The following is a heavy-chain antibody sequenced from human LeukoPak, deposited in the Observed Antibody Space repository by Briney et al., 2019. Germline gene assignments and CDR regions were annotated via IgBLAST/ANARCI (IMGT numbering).Heavy chain of an antibody. CDR1: GFTFNNYW. CDR2: IKQDGSEK. J-gene: IGHJ4*02. Sequence: GGSLRLSCGASGFTFNNYWMSWVRQAPGKGLEWVANIKQDGSEKYYVASVMGRFTISRDNAKNSLYLQMNSLRAEDTAVYHCARDSSPGYYDYVWGTYPRYWGQGTLVTVSS. D-gene: IGHD3-16*02. V-gene: IGHV3-7*05. CDR3: ARDSSPGYYDYVWGTYPRY.